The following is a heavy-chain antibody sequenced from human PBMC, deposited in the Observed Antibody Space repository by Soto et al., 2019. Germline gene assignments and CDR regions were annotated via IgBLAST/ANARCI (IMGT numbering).Heavy chain of an antibody. D-gene: IGHD7-27*01. Sequence: EVQLVESGGGLVQPGGSLRLSCATSGFILSDCAMNWVRQAPGKGLEWVSYISSSSSVIDYADSVKGRFTVSRDNARNSLYLQMNSLRAEDTAVYYCARDLSWGSNWYYYMHVWGKGNTVTVSS. CDR1: GFILSDCA. CDR2: ISSSSSVI. J-gene: IGHJ6*03. CDR3: ARDLSWGSNWYYYMHV. V-gene: IGHV3-48*01.